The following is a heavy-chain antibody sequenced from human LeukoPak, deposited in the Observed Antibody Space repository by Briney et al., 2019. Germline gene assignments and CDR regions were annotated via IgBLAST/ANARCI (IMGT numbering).Heavy chain of an antibody. D-gene: IGHD1-14*01. V-gene: IGHV1-69*04. CDR3: ARDLGEPHFDY. J-gene: IGHJ4*02. Sequence: SVTVSCKAPGGTFSSYAISWVRQAPGQGLEWMGRIIPILGIANYAQKFQGRVTITADKSTSTAYMELSSLRSEDTAVYYCARDLGEPHFDYWGQGTLVTVSS. CDR2: IIPILGIA. CDR1: GGTFSSYA.